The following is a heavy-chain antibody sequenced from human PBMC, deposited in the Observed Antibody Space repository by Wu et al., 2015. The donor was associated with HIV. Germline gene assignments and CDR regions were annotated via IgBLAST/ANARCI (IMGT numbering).Heavy chain of an antibody. CDR1: GYIFTGHH. D-gene: IGHD6-19*01. V-gene: IGHV1-2*02. CDR3: AXGISAWHMAAFDI. Sequence: QGQLVQSGADVKKPGASVKVSCQASGYIFTGHHIFWVRQAPGQGLEWMGWINANGGGTSFAQKFQGRVSMTLDVYMKTVYMELRSLTSDDTAVYFCAXGISAWHMAAFDIWGQG. CDR2: INANGGGT. J-gene: IGHJ3*02.